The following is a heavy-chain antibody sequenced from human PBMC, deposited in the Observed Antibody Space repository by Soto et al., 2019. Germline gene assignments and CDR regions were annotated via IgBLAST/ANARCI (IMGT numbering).Heavy chain of an antibody. CDR2: IYHSGTT. V-gene: IGHV4-30-2*01. CDR1: GGSISSGGYS. D-gene: IGHD6-13*01. CDR3: ARVAAAGLPTIDY. Sequence: QLQLQESGSRLVKPSQTLSLTCAVSGGSISSGGYSWSWIRQPPGKGLEWIGYIYHSGTTYYNPSLKSRVTISVDRSKNQFSLKVNSVTAADTAVYYCARVAAAGLPTIDYWGQXXXVXXS. J-gene: IGHJ4*02.